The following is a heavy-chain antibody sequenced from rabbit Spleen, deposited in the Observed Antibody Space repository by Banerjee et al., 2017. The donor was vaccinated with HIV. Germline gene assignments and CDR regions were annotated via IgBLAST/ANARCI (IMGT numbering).Heavy chain of an antibody. Sequence: QQQLEESGGGLVKPGGTLTLTCTASGFSFSSGYYMGWVRQAPGKGLEWIASIGTGSTGVTYYATWAKSRFTISQTSSTTVTLQVTSLTAADTATYFCARDLAGVIGWNFNLWGPGTLVTVS. V-gene: IGHV1S45*01. J-gene: IGHJ4*01. CDR2: IGTGSTGVT. D-gene: IGHD4-1*01. CDR3: ARDLAGVIGWNFNL. CDR1: GFSFSSGYY.